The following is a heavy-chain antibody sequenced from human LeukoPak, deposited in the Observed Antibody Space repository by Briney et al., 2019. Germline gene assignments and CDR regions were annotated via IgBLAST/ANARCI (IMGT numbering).Heavy chain of an antibody. CDR3: ARNNTRTGSRGSSRRRGNAFDI. CDR1: GSSISSGYY. J-gene: IGHJ3*02. Sequence: SETLSLTCAVSGSSISSGYYWGWIRQPPGKGLEWIGSMCHSGSTYYHPSLRIRVTISVDTSQNQFSLHLRSVTAADTAVYYCARNNTRTGSRGSSRRRGNAFDIWGQGTMVTVSS. CDR2: MCHSGST. V-gene: IGHV4-38-2*01. D-gene: IGHD6-13*01.